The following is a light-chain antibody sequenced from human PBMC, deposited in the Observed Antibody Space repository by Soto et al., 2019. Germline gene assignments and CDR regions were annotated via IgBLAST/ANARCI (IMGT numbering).Light chain of an antibody. V-gene: IGLV2-14*01. CDR2: DVS. CDR1: SRDVGGYNY. CDR3: SSYTSSRALV. Sequence: QSALTQPASVSGSPGQSITISCTGSSRDVGGYNYVSWYQQHPGKAPKLIIYDVSSRPSGVSYRFSGSKSGNTASLTISGLQTEDEADYHCSSYTSSRALVFGGGTKLTVL. J-gene: IGLJ2*01.